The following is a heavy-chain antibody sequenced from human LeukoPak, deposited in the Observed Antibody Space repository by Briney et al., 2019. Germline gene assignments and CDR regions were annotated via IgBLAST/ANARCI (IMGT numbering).Heavy chain of an antibody. CDR2: IYTSGST. Sequence: SETLSLTCTVSGGSISSGSYYWSWTRQPAGKGLEWIGRIYTSGSTNYNPSLKSRVTISVDTSKNQFSLKLSSVTAADTAVYYCTRWFDPWGQGTLVTVSS. CDR1: GGSISSGSYY. CDR3: TRWFDP. J-gene: IGHJ5*02. V-gene: IGHV4-61*02.